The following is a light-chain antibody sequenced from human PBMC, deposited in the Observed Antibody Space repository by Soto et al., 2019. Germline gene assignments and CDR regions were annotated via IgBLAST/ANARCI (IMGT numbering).Light chain of an antibody. V-gene: IGLV1-40*01. CDR3: QSYDSSLSTYV. J-gene: IGLJ1*01. Sequence: QSVLTQPPSVSGAPGQRVTVSCTGNSSNIGAGYDVHWYHQLPGTAPKLLISGNSNRPSGVPDRFSGSKSGASASLAITGLQAEDEADYYCQSYDSSLSTYVFGTGTKATVL. CDR1: SSNIGAGYD. CDR2: GNS.